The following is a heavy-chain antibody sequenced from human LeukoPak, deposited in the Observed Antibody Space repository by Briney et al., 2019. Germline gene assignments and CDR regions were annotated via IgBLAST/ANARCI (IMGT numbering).Heavy chain of an antibody. CDR2: ISPGSGST. V-gene: IGHV3-23*01. CDR1: GFTFSNYA. D-gene: IGHD6-19*01. CDR3: ATAVKRDGRGWYWYFDL. J-gene: IGHJ2*01. Sequence: GGSLRLSCAASGFTFSNYAMNWVRRAPGKGLQWVSAISPGSGSTYYADSVKGRFTISRDNSKNTLYLEMNSLRAEDTAVFYCATAVKRDGRGWYWYFDLWGRGTLVTVSS.